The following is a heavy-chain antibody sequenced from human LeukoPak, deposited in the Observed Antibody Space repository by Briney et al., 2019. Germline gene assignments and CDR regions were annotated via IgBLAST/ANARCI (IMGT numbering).Heavy chain of an antibody. Sequence: ASVKVSFKASGYTFTCYYMHWVRQAPGQGLEWMGWINPNSGGTNYAQKFQGRVTMTRDTSITTAYMELSRLRSDDTAVYYCARAPVWGGNWFDPWGQGTLVTVSS. V-gene: IGHV1-2*02. J-gene: IGHJ5*02. CDR3: ARAPVWGGNWFDP. D-gene: IGHD3-16*01. CDR1: GYTFTCYY. CDR2: INPNSGGT.